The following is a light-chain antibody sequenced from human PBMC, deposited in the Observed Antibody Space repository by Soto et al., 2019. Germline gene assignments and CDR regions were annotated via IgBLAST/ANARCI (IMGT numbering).Light chain of an antibody. Sequence: IPLTQSPSSLSASVGDRVTITCRASQGITSSLAWYQQKPGKAPNVLIYAASTLQSGVPSRFSGSGSGTDFTLTISSLQPEDFATYYCQQLNSYPLTFGGGTKVEIK. V-gene: IGKV1-9*01. CDR3: QQLNSYPLT. J-gene: IGKJ4*01. CDR2: AAS. CDR1: QGITSS.